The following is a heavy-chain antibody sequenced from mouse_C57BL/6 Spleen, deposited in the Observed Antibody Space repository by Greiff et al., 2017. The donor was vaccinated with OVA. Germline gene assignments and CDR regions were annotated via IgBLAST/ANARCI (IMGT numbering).Heavy chain of an antibody. CDR1: GFTFSSSA. V-gene: IGHV5-4*03. CDR3: ARSYYSKIYAMDY. Sequence: EVNLVESGGGLVKPGGSLKLSCAASGFTFSSSAMSWVSQTPEKRLEWVATISDGGSYTYYPDNVQGRFTISRDNAKNNLYLQMSHLKSEDTAMYYCARSYYSKIYAMDYWGQGTSVTVSS. J-gene: IGHJ4*01. D-gene: IGHD2-5*01. CDR2: ISDGGSYT.